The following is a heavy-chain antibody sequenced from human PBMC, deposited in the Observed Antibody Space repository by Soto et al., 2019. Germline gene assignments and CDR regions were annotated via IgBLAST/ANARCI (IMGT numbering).Heavy chain of an antibody. CDR3: ARSDFWSGYYTDY. J-gene: IGHJ4*02. V-gene: IGHV4-30-4*08. CDR1: GGSISSGDYH. CDR2: VYYTGNT. Sequence: SLSLSCTVCGGSISSGDYHWSWIRQPPGKGLEWIGFVYYTGNTYYNPSLKSRVTISVDTSKNQFSLKLSSVTAADTAVYYCARSDFWSGYYTDYWGQGTLVTVSS. D-gene: IGHD3-3*01.